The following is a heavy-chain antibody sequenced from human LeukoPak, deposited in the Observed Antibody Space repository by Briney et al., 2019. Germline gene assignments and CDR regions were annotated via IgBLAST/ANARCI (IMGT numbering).Heavy chain of an antibody. V-gene: IGHV3-23*01. D-gene: IGHD3-22*01. CDR3: AKVAYDSYGHYHHDYFDF. Sequence: AGGSLRLSCAASGFTFSNYAMSWVRQAPGKGLEWVSGLSGSGGSTYYADSVKGRFTISRDNSKNTLYLQMNSLRAEDTALYYCAKVAYDSYGHYHHDYFDFWGQGTLVTVSS. CDR2: LSGSGGST. CDR1: GFTFSNYA. J-gene: IGHJ4*02.